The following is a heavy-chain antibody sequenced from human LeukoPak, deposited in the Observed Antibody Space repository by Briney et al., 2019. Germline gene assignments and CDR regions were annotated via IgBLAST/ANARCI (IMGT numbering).Heavy chain of an antibody. CDR1: GFTFSSYG. V-gene: IGHV3-30*03. CDR3: ARSYRRGAITMLRGVANRGAFDI. J-gene: IGHJ3*02. Sequence: GGSLRLSCAASGFTFSSYGIHWVRQAPGKGLDWVAVISYDGSTKYYTDSVKGRLTISRDNSKNTLYLQMSSLRAEDTAVYYCARSYRRGAITMLRGVANRGAFDIWGQGTMVTVSS. D-gene: IGHD3-10*01. CDR2: ISYDGSTK.